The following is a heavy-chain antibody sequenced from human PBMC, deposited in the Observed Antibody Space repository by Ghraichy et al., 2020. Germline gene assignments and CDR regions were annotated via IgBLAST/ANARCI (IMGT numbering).Heavy chain of an antibody. CDR3: ATLGREVYYDSPDY. CDR2: IYHSGST. V-gene: IGHV4-4*02. CDR1: GGSISSSNW. J-gene: IGHJ4*02. Sequence: SETLSLTCAVSGGSISSSNWWSWVRQPPGKGLEWIGEIYHSGSTNYNPSLKSRVTISVDKSKNQFSLKLSSVTAADTAVYYCATLGREVYYDSPDYWGQGTLVTVSS. D-gene: IGHD3-3*01.